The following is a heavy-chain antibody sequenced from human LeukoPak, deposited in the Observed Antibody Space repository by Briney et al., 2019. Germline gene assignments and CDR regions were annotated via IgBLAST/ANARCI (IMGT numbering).Heavy chain of an antibody. CDR3: ARRAPLVEDY. D-gene: IGHD3-16*01. J-gene: IGHJ4*02. V-gene: IGHV4-59*08. CDR2: IYYSGST. CDR1: GGSISSYY. Sequence: PSETLSLTCTVSGGSISSYYWSWIRQPPGKGLEWIGYIYYSGSTNYNPSLKSRVTISLDTSKNQFSLKLSSLTAADTAVYYCARRAPLVEDYWGQGTLVTVSS.